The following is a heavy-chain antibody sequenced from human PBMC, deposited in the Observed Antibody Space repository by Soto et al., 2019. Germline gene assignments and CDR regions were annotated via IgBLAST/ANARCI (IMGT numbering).Heavy chain of an antibody. CDR2: ISSNGGST. CDR1: GFTFSTYA. D-gene: IGHD3-3*01. CDR3: ARSNHDFWSGYPQGFFDY. Sequence: GGSLRHSCAACGFTFSTYAMNWVRQAPGKGLEYVSAISSNGGSTFYADSVEGRFTISRDNSKNTLYLQVGRLRAEDMAVYYCARSNHDFWSGYPQGFFDYWGQGALVTVSS. V-gene: IGHV3-64*02. J-gene: IGHJ4*02.